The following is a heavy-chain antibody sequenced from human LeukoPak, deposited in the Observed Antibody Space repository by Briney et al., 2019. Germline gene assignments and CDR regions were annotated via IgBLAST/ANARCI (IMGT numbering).Heavy chain of an antibody. D-gene: IGHD2/OR15-2a*01. CDR3: AREPIAPGSYNWFDP. J-gene: IGHJ5*02. V-gene: IGHV4-39*07. Sequence: PSETLSLTCTVSGGSISSSSYYWGWIRQPPGKGLEWIGEIYHSGSTNYNPSLKSRVTISVDKSKNQFSLKLSSVTAADTAVYYCAREPIAPGSYNWFDPWGQGTLVTVSS. CDR1: GGSISSSSYY. CDR2: IYHSGST.